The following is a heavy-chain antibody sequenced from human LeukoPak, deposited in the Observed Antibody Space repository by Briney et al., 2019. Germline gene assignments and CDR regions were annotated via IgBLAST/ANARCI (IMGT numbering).Heavy chain of an antibody. CDR3: ARDNTNSSGYLQH. CDR2: INHSGST. D-gene: IGHD3-22*01. V-gene: IGHV4-34*01. J-gene: IGHJ1*01. CDR1: GGSFSGYY. Sequence: SSETLSLTCAVYGGSFSGYYWSWLRQPPGKGLEWIGEINHSGSTNYNPSLKSRVTISVDTSKNQFSLKLSSVTAADTAVYYCARDNTNSSGYLQHWGQGTLVTVSS.